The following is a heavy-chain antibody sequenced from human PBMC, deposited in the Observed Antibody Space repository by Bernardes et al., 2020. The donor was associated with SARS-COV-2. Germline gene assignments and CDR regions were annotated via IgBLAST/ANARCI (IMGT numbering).Heavy chain of an antibody. J-gene: IGHJ4*02. CDR1: GYSFTNYW. CDR3: ARRAGGTIVDS. Sequence: GESLKISCQGSGYSFTNYWIAWVRQMPGKGLEWMGVIYPRYSDTTYSPSFQGQVTISADKSISTAYLQWSSLRASDTAIYYCARRAGGTIVDSWGKGTLVTVSS. V-gene: IGHV5-51*01. CDR2: IYPRYSDT. D-gene: IGHD1-7*01.